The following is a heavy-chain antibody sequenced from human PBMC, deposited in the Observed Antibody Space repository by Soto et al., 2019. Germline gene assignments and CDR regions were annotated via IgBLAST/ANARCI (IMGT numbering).Heavy chain of an antibody. Sequence: QVQLQESGPGLVKPSQTLSLTCTVSGGSITSGGYYWSWIRQHPGKGLEWIGYIYYSGFTYYNPSLXSXITISVDTSKNRFSLKLSSVTAADTAGYYCARSVFPWGQGTLVTVSS. CDR1: GGSITSGGYY. V-gene: IGHV4-31*03. J-gene: IGHJ5*02. CDR3: ARSVFP. CDR2: IYYSGFT.